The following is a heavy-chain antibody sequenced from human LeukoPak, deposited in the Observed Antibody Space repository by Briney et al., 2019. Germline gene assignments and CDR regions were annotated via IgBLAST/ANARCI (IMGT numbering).Heavy chain of an antibody. J-gene: IGHJ6*03. CDR3: AREHTYYYYMDV. Sequence: PSETLSLTCAVYGGSFGGYYWSWIRQPPGKGLEWIGEINHSGSTNYNPSLKSRVTISVDTSKNQFSLKLSSVTAADTAVYYCAREHTYYYYMDVWGKGTTVTVSS. CDR1: GGSFGGYY. V-gene: IGHV4-34*01. CDR2: INHSGST.